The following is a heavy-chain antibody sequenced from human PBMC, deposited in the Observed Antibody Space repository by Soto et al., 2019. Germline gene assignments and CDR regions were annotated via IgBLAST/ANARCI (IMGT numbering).Heavy chain of an antibody. D-gene: IGHD3-9*01. Sequence: SETLSLTCTVSGGSISSYYWSWIRQPPGKGLEWIGYIYYSGSTNYNPSLKSRVTISVDTSKNQFSLKLSSVTAADTAVYYCARGYDILTGYYLRNYYFDYWGQGTLVTVSS. CDR1: GGSISSYY. V-gene: IGHV4-59*01. CDR3: ARGYDILTGYYLRNYYFDY. J-gene: IGHJ4*02. CDR2: IYYSGST.